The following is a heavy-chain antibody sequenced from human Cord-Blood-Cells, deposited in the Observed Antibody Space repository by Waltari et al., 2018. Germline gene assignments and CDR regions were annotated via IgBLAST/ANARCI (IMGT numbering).Heavy chain of an antibody. Sequence: QVQLVQSGAEVKKPGASVKVSCKASGYTSTAYYMHWVRQAPGQGLEWMGWINPNSGGTNYAQKFQGRVTMTRDTSISTAYMELSRLRSDDTAVYYCARDQGGTFYGGNDYWGQGTLVTVSS. V-gene: IGHV1-2*02. J-gene: IGHJ4*02. D-gene: IGHD2-15*01. CDR1: GYTSTAYY. CDR3: ARDQGGTFYGGNDY. CDR2: INPNSGGT.